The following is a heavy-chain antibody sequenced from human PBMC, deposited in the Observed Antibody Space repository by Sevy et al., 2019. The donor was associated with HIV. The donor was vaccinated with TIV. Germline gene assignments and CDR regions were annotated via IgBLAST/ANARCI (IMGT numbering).Heavy chain of an antibody. J-gene: IGHJ4*02. CDR3: ARDVAAAGTEDYFDY. D-gene: IGHD6-13*01. CDR1: GGTFSSYA. V-gene: IGHV1-69*13. Sequence: ASVKVSCKASGGTFSSYAISWVRQAPGQGLEWMGGIIPIFGTANYAQKFQGRVTITADESTSTDYMELSSLRSEDTAVYYCARDVAAAGTEDYFDYWGQGTLVTVSS. CDR2: IIPIFGTA.